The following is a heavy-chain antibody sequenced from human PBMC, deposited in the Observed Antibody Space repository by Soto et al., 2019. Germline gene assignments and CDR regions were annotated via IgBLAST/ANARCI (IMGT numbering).Heavy chain of an antibody. D-gene: IGHD1-26*01. J-gene: IGHJ4*02. V-gene: IGHV4-31*03. CDR3: ARGRTSSTTPGDY. Sequence: QVQLQESGPGLVKPSQTLSLTCTVSGGSISSGGYYWSWIRQHPGKVLEWIGYIYYSGSTYYNPSLKSRVNLSVDTSKHQFSLKLSSVTAADTAVYYCARGRTSSTTPGDYWGQGTLVTVSS. CDR2: IYYSGST. CDR1: GGSISSGGYY.